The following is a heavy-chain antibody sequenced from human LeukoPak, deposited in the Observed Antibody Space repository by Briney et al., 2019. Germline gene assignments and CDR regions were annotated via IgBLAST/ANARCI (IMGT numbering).Heavy chain of an antibody. D-gene: IGHD2-21*02. J-gene: IGHJ5*02. Sequence: SETLSLTCIVSGGTISSSSYYWSWIRQPPGKGLEWIGYIYYSGSTSYNPSLKSRVTISVDTSKNQFSLKLSSVTAADTAVYYCARFRGDIVVVTAILGWFDPWGQGTLVTVSS. CDR2: IYYSGST. V-gene: IGHV4-61*01. CDR3: ARFRGDIVVVTAILGWFDP. CDR1: GGTISSSSYY.